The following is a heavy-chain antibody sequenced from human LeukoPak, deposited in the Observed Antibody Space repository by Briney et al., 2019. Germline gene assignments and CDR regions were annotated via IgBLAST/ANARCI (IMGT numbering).Heavy chain of an antibody. D-gene: IGHD1-20*01. J-gene: IGHJ5*02. V-gene: IGHV1-24*01. CDR2: FDPEDGET. Sequence: ASVKVSCKVSGYTLTELSMHWVRQAPGKGLEWMGGFDPEDGETIYAQKFQGRVTMTEDTSTDTAYMELSSLRSEDTAVYYCATVGYNRNDSGVNWFDPWGQGTLVTVSS. CDR3: ATVGYNRNDSGVNWFDP. CDR1: GYTLTELS.